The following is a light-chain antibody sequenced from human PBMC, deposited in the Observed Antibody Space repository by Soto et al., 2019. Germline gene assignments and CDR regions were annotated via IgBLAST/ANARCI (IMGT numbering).Light chain of an antibody. V-gene: IGKV1-39*02. Sequence: DIQMTQSPSSLSASVGDRVTITCRASQTISGYLNWYQQKPGKAPELLIYAASYLGNGVPSRFSGSGSGTEFILTISSLQSEDFAVYYCQEYNTWPWTFGQGTKVDIK. CDR3: QEYNTWPWT. J-gene: IGKJ1*01. CDR1: QTISGY. CDR2: AAS.